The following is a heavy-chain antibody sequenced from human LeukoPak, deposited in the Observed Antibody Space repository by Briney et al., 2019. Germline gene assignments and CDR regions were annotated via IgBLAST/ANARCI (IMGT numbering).Heavy chain of an antibody. CDR3: AAVSVDYGDSSFDF. V-gene: IGHV3-15*01. CDR1: GFTFSNAW. J-gene: IGHJ4*02. CDR2: IKSKTDGGTT. Sequence: PGGSLRLSCAASGFTFSNAWMSWVRQAPGKGLEWVGRIKSKTDGGTTDYAEPVKGRFTISRDDSKKTLYLQMNSLKTEDTALYYSAAVSVDYGDSSFDFWGQGTLVTVSS. D-gene: IGHD4-17*01.